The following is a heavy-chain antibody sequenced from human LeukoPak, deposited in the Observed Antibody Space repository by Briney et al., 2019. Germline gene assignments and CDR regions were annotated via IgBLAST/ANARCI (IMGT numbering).Heavy chain of an antibody. J-gene: IGHJ6*03. CDR2: ISAYNGNT. CDR1: GYTFTSYG. CDR3: ARDYYGSGRVLLGYYYYMDV. V-gene: IGHV1-18*01. Sequence: GASVKVSCKASGYTFTSYGISWVRQAPGQGLEWMGWISAYNGNTNYAQKLQGRVTMTTDTSTSTAYMELRSLRSDDTAVYYCARDYYGSGRVLLGYYYYMDVWGKGTTVTVSS. D-gene: IGHD3-10*01.